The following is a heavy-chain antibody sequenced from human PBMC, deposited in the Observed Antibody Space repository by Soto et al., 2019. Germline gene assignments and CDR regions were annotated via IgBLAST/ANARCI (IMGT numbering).Heavy chain of an antibody. CDR1: GFTFSNYG. V-gene: IGHV3-33*08. CDR3: ARADLVAGIGAALDY. J-gene: IGHJ4*02. CDR2: IWNDGSSR. D-gene: IGHD6-19*01. Sequence: QVQLVESGGGVVQPGRSLRLSCEASGFTFSNYGMHWVRQAPGKGLERVAVIWNDGSSRYYADSVKGRFTVSRDNSKNTLFLQMNNVRDDDTAVYYCARADLVAGIGAALDYWGQGSLVTVSS.